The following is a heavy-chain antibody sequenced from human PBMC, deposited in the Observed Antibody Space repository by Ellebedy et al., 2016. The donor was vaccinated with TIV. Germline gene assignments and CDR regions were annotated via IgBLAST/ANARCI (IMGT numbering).Heavy chain of an antibody. CDR2: IYYSGST. J-gene: IGHJ2*01. D-gene: IGHD4-17*01. V-gene: IGHV4-39*01. CDR1: GGSISSSSYY. CDR3: ARVKNYGDRYWYFDL. Sequence: MPSETLSLTCTVSGGSISSSSYYWGWIRQPPGKGLEWIGSIYYSGSTYYNPSLKSRVTISVDTSKNQFSLKLSSVTAADTAVYYCARVKNYGDRYWYFDLWGRGTLVTVSS.